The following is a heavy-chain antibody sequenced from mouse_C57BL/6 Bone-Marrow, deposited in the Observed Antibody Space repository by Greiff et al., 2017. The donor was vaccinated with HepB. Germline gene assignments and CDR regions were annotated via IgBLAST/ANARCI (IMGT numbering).Heavy chain of an antibody. Sequence: EVKLMESGGGLVKPGGSLKLSCAASGFTFSSYAMSWVRQTPEKRLEWVATISDGGSYTYYPDNVKGRFTISRDNAKNNLYLQMSHLKSEDTAMYYCARVHYYGGSPWYFDVWGTGTTVTVSS. V-gene: IGHV5-4*03. D-gene: IGHD1-1*01. CDR1: GFTFSSYA. CDR2: ISDGGSYT. CDR3: ARVHYYGGSPWYFDV. J-gene: IGHJ1*03.